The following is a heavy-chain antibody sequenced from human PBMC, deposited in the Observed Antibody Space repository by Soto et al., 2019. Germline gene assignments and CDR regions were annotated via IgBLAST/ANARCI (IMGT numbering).Heavy chain of an antibody. V-gene: IGHV4-30-2*01. J-gene: IGHJ4*02. Sequence: PSETLSLTCAVSGGSISSGGYSWSWIRQPPGKGLECIGYIYHSGSTYYNPSLKSRVTMAVDKSRNQFSLKLSSVTAADTAVYYCARRWGEGRVVHWGQGTLVTVSS. CDR2: IYHSGST. CDR3: ARRWGEGRVVH. D-gene: IGHD3-10*01. CDR1: GGSISSGGYS.